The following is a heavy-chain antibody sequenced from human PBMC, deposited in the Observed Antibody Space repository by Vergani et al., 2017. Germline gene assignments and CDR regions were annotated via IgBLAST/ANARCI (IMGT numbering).Heavy chain of an antibody. Sequence: QVQLVQSGAEVKKPGASVKVSCKASGYTFTSYYMHWVLQAPGQGLEWMGIINPSGGSTSYAEKFQGRVTMTRYTSTSTVYMALSSLRSEDTAVYYCARVGPYCSSTSCDHAPFDPWGQGTLVNGSS. V-gene: IGHV1-46*01. CDR1: GYTFTSYY. D-gene: IGHD2-2*01. CDR3: ARVGPYCSSTSCDHAPFDP. J-gene: IGHJ5*02. CDR2: INPSGGST.